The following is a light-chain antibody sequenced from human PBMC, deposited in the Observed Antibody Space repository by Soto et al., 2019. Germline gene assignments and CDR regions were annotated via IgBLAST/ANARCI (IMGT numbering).Light chain of an antibody. V-gene: IGLV2-14*03. J-gene: IGLJ1*01. CDR3: SSYTSSNSYV. CDR2: DVS. CDR1: SSDVGGYKY. Sequence: QAALSQPACGSGSPGLSVAISCTGSSSDVGGYKYVSWYQQHPGKAPKLMIYDVSNRPSGVSDRFSGSKSGNTASLTISGLQSEDEADYYCSSYTSSNSYVFGTGTKVTVL.